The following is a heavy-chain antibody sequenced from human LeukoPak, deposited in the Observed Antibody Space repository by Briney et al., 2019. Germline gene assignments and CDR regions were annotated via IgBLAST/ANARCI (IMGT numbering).Heavy chain of an antibody. J-gene: IGHJ4*02. CDR3: ARDANYAFDY. Sequence: GASVKVSCKASGYTFTSYGISWVRQAPGQGLEWMGRIIPILGIANYAQKFQGRVTITADKSTGTAYTELSSLRSEDTAVYYCARDANYAFDYWGQGTLVTVSS. CDR1: GYTFTSYG. D-gene: IGHD4/OR15-4a*01. V-gene: IGHV1-69*04. CDR2: IIPILGIA.